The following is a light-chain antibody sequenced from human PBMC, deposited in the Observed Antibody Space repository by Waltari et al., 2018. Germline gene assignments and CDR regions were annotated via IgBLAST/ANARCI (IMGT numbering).Light chain of an antibody. CDR1: QSLLHSNAYNY. CDR2: LGT. J-gene: IGKJ4*01. V-gene: IGKV2-28*01. Sequence: EIVMTQSPLSLSVTPGEPASIPCRSSQSLLHSNAYNYLDWYLKKPGQSPQLLIYLGTSRASSVPARFSGSGSGTDFTLRISRVEAEDVGVYYCMQGIHLPLTFGGGTKVEMK. CDR3: MQGIHLPLT.